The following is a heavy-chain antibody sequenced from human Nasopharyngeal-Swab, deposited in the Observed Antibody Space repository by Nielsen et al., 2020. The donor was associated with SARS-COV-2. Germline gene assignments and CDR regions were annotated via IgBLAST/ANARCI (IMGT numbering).Heavy chain of an antibody. CDR3: TFDSSGYYPHDAFDI. Sequence: GESLEISCTASGFTFGDYAMSWVRQAPGKGLGWVGFIRSKAYGGTTEYAASVKVRFTISRDDSKSIAYLQMNSLKTEDTAVYYCTFDSSGYYPHDAFDIWGQGTMVTVSS. CDR2: IRSKAYGGTT. V-gene: IGHV3-49*04. J-gene: IGHJ3*02. CDR1: GFTFGDYA. D-gene: IGHD3-22*01.